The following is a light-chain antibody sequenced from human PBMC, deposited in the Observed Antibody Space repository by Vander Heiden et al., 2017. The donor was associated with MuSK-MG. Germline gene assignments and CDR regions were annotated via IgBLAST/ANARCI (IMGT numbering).Light chain of an antibody. Sequence: QSALTQPASVSGSPGPSSTISCTGTSSDVGSYNLVSWYQQHPGKAPKLIIYEGSKRPSVVSNRFSGSKSGNTASLTISGLQAEDEADYYCCSYAGSSTLVFGGGTKLTVL. V-gene: IGLV2-23*01. CDR3: CSYAGSSTLV. J-gene: IGLJ3*02. CDR1: SSDVGSYNL. CDR2: EGS.